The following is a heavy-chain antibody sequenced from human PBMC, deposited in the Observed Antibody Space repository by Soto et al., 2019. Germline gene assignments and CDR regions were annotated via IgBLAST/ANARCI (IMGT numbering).Heavy chain of an antibody. Sequence: QVQLFQSGAEVKEPGASVKVSCKASGYRFSTYGINWVRQVPGQGLEWMGWTSTNSNARNYAPKFQGRVTFTTDTSTSTAYMELRSLISDDTAIYFCARERYVASRHSQYDSWGQGTQVTVSS. J-gene: IGHJ4*02. V-gene: IGHV1-18*04. CDR2: TSTNSNAR. CDR3: ARERYVASRHSQYDS. CDR1: GYRFSTYG. D-gene: IGHD2-15*01.